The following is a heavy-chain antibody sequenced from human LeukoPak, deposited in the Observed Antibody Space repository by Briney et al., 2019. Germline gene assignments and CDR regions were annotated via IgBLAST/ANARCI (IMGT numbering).Heavy chain of an antibody. CDR3: ASLIREYSSSSTLFDY. Sequence: PSETLSLTCTVSGGSISSSSYYWGWIRQPPGKGLEWIGSIYYSGSTYYNPSLKSRVTISVDTSKNQFSLKLSSVTAADTAVYYCASLIREYSSSSTLFDYWGQGTLVTVSS. CDR1: GGSISSSSYY. D-gene: IGHD6-6*01. V-gene: IGHV4-39*07. J-gene: IGHJ4*02. CDR2: IYYSGST.